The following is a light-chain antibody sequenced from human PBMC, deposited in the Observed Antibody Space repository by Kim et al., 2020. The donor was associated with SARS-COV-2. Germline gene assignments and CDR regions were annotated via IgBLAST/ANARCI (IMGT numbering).Light chain of an antibody. V-gene: IGKV4-1*01. CDR3: QEYYSTLGT. J-gene: IGKJ1*01. Sequence: ATINCKASQSVLYSSNNKNYLAWFQQKPGQPPKLLIHWASTRESGVPDRCSGSGSGTDFTLTISSLQAEDVAVYYCQEYYSTLGTFGQGTKVDIK. CDR1: QSVLYSSNNKNY. CDR2: WAS.